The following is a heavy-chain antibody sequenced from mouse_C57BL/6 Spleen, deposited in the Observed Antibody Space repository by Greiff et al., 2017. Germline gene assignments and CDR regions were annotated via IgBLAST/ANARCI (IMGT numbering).Heavy chain of an antibody. D-gene: IGHD3-2*02. CDR2: ISDGGSYT. J-gene: IGHJ2*01. Sequence: DVKLVESGGGLVKPGGSLKLSCAASGFTFSSYAMSWVRQTPEKRLEWVATISDGGSYTYYPDNVKGRFTISRDNAKNNLYLQMSHLKSEDTAMYYCARQLRLNYFDYWGQGTTLTVSS. V-gene: IGHV5-4*03. CDR3: ARQLRLNYFDY. CDR1: GFTFSSYA.